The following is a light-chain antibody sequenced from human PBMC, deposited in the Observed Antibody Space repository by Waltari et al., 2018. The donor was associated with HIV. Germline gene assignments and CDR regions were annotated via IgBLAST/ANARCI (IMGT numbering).Light chain of an antibody. J-gene: IGLJ2*01. V-gene: IGLV1-40*01. Sequence: QSVLTQPPSVSGVQGQRVTISCTGSSSNIGADYDVPWYQQIPGTAPNPLISGNKNRPSGVPDRFSASKSGTSASLAITGLQPEDEADYFCQSYDSTLNAAVVFGGGTKLTVL. CDR3: QSYDSTLNAAVV. CDR1: SSNIGADYD. CDR2: GNK.